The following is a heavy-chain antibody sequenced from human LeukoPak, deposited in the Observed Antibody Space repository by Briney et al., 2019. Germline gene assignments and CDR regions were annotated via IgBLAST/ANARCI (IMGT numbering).Heavy chain of an antibody. V-gene: IGHV3-23*01. D-gene: IGHD2-21*02. CDR3: AKVTWSQLVTPSGAHY. CDR1: GFTFSSYD. Sequence: GGSLRLSCAASGFTFSSYDLSWVRQAPGKGLEWVSGLTASGANTLDADSVRGRFTISRDNSKNILYLQMNNLRAEDSAVYYGAKVTWSQLVTPSGAHYWGQGTLVTVSS. J-gene: IGHJ4*02. CDR2: LTASGANT.